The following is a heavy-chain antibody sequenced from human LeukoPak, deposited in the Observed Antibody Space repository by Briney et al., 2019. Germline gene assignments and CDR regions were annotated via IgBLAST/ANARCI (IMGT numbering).Heavy chain of an antibody. CDR2: INPSGGST. CDR1: GYTFTSYY. V-gene: IGHV1-46*01. D-gene: IGHD3-3*01. CDR3: ARGRFLEWPPNWFDP. J-gene: IGHJ5*02. Sequence: ASVKVSCKASGYTFTSYYMHWVRQAPGQGLEWMGIINPSGGSTSYAQKFQGRVTMTRDMSTSTVYMELSSLRSEDTAVYYCARGRFLEWPPNWFDPWGQGTLVTVSS.